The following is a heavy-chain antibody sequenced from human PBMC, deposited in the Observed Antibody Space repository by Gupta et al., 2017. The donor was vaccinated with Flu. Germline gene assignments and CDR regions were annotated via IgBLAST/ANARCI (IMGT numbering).Heavy chain of an antibody. V-gene: IGHV3-7*01. D-gene: IGHD1-1*01. CDR2: IKQDGSEK. J-gene: IGHJ4*02. CDR3: ARVNVYVWNRATSYYFDY. CDR1: GFTFSSDW. Sequence: EVQLVESGGGLVQPGGSLRLSCAASGFTFSSDWMSWVRQPPRKGLGWVANIKQDGSEKYYVDSVKGRFTISRDNAKNSLYLQMNSLRAEDTAVYYCARVNVYVWNRATSYYFDYWGQGTLVTVAS.